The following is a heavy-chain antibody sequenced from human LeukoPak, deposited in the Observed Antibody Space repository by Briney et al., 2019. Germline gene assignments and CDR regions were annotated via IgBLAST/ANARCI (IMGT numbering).Heavy chain of an antibody. Sequence: GGSLRLSCAASGFTFSSYSMNWVRQAPGKGLEWVSSISSSSSYIYYADSVKGRFTFSRDNAKNSLYLQMNSLRAEDTAVYYCARLSALIYGMDVWGQGTTVTVSS. D-gene: IGHD3-16*01. CDR3: ARLSALIYGMDV. CDR2: ISSSSSYI. V-gene: IGHV3-21*01. J-gene: IGHJ6*02. CDR1: GFTFSSYS.